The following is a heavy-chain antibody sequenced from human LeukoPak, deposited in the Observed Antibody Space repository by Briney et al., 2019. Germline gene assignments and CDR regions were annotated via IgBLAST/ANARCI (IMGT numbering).Heavy chain of an antibody. CDR1: GGSFSGYY. D-gene: IGHD1-14*01. Sequence: SETLSLTCAVYGGSFSGYYWSWIRQPPGKGLEWIGVINHSGSTNYNPSLKSRATISVDTPKNQFSLKLSSVTAADTAVYYCARGNRRPARHDYWGQGTLVTVSS. CDR3: ARGNRRPARHDY. V-gene: IGHV4-34*01. CDR2: INHSGST. J-gene: IGHJ4*02.